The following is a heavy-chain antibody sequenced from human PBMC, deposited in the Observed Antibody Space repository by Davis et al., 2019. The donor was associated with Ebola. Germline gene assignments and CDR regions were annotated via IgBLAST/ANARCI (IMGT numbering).Heavy chain of an antibody. D-gene: IGHD4-17*01. CDR3: ARRSREYGWFDP. CDR2: IYYSGST. J-gene: IGHJ5*02. CDR1: GGSISSYY. Sequence: GSLRLSCTVSGGSISSYYWSWIRQPPGKGLEWIGYIYYSGSTNYNPSLKSRVTISVDTSKNQFSLKLSSVTAADTAVYYCARRSREYGWFDPWGQGTVVTVSS. V-gene: IGHV4-59*01.